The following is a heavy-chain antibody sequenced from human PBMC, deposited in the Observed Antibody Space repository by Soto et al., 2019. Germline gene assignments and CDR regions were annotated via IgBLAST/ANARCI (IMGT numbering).Heavy chain of an antibody. D-gene: IGHD1-26*01. CDR3: ATDVGLN. V-gene: IGHV3-7*01. CDR1: GFSFSSHW. Sequence: EVQLVESGGGLVQPGGSLRLSCAASGFSFSSHWMSWVRQAPGKGLEWVANIKEDGSEKYYVDSVKGRFTISRDNAKNSLHLQMNSLRAEDTAVYYCATDVGLNWGQGTLVTVPS. J-gene: IGHJ4*02. CDR2: IKEDGSEK.